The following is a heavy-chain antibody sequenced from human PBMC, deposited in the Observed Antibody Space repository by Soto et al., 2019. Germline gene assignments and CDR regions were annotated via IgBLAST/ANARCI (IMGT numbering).Heavy chain of an antibody. Sequence: GGSLRLSCAASGFTFDDYAMHWVRQAPGKGLEWVSGISWNSGSIGYADSVKGRFTISRDNAKNSLYLQMNSLRAEDTALYYCAKVYSSSSHLVDYFDYWGQGTLVTVSS. J-gene: IGHJ4*02. CDR2: ISWNSGSI. CDR1: GFTFDDYA. V-gene: IGHV3-9*01. CDR3: AKVYSSSSHLVDYFDY. D-gene: IGHD6-6*01.